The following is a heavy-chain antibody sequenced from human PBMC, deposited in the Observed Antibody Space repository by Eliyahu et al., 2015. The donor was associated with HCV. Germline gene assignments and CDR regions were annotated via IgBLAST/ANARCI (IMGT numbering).Heavy chain of an antibody. D-gene: IGHD2/OR15-2a*01. V-gene: IGHV3-30*03. J-gene: IGHJ6*02. CDR2: ISYDASNQ. CDR1: GFXXRNYA. Sequence: QVKLVESGGGVVQPGGSLRLSCAASGFXXRNYAMHWVRQAPGKGLGWVAVISYDASNQHYADSVKGQFTVSRDNSENTLYLQMNSLRGEDTAVYYCARDTDDYWNSFYHYYGMDVWGQGTTVTVSS. CDR3: ARDTDDYWNSFYHYYGMDV.